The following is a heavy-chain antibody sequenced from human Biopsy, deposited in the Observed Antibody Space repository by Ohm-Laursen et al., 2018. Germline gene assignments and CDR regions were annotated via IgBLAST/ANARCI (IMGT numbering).Heavy chain of an antibody. Sequence: PSETLSLTCTASGGSFTGHYWTWIRQPPGKGLEWIGHISHTGYTSYKSSLKSRVTISLDTSRKHFSLRLTSLAAADTAVYYCARGSNEYGGLYFPHWGQGTLVTVSS. CDR1: GGSFTGHY. CDR2: ISHTGYT. V-gene: IGHV4-59*11. J-gene: IGHJ1*01. CDR3: ARGSNEYGGLYFPH. D-gene: IGHD4-23*01.